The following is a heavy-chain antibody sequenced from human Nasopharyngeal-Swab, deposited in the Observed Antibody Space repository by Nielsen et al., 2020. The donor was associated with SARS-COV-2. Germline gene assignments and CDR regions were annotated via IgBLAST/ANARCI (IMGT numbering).Heavy chain of an antibody. Sequence: GESLKISCAASGFTFSNAWMSWVRQAPGKGLEWVAVISYDGSNKYYADSVKGRFTISRDNSKNPLYLQMNSLRAEDTAVYYCAKLGIAVAGSDYWGQGTLVTVSS. D-gene: IGHD6-19*01. CDR3: AKLGIAVAGSDY. CDR2: ISYDGSNK. J-gene: IGHJ4*02. V-gene: IGHV3-30*18. CDR1: GFTFSNAW.